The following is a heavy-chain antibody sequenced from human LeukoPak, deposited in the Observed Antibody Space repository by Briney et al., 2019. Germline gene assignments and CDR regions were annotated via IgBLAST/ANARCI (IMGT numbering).Heavy chain of an antibody. V-gene: IGHV4-39*01. CDR1: GGSISSSSYY. Sequence: SETLSLICTVSGGSISSSSYYWGWIREPPGKGLEWIGSIYYSGSTYYNPSLKSRVTISVDTSKNQFSLKLSSVTAADTAVYYCARGLRITMVVVVITTSYYFDYWGQGTLVTVSS. CDR3: ARGLRITMVVVVITTSYYFDY. D-gene: IGHD3-22*01. CDR2: IYYSGST. J-gene: IGHJ4*02.